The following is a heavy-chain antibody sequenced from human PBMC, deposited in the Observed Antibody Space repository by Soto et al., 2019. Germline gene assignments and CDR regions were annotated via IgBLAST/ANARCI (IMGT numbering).Heavy chain of an antibody. Sequence: ASVKVSCKASGYTFTSYGISWVRQAPGQGLEWMGWISAYNGNTDYAQKLQGRVTMTTDTSTSTAYMELRSLRSDDTAVYYCAAGLGAAAGYYYGMDVWGQGTTVTVSS. V-gene: IGHV1-18*01. D-gene: IGHD6-25*01. CDR3: AAGLGAAAGYYYGMDV. CDR1: GYTFTSYG. J-gene: IGHJ6*02. CDR2: ISAYNGNT.